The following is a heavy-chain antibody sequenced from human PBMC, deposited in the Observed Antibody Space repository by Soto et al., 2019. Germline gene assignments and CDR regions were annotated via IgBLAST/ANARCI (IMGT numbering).Heavy chain of an antibody. V-gene: IGHV3-23*01. CDR3: ARYIRGPTVFYCDF. CDR1: GYTLSSYA. J-gene: IGHJ4*02. CDR2: ITYKGDNT. Sequence: AGSLRLSFAASGYTLSSYAMTWVRQAPGKGLEWVSVITYKGDNTYYAECVKGRFTISRDNSKDTVHLQMNSLRAQDTAVYYCARYIRGPTVFYCDFWGPGVLVTVSS. D-gene: IGHD5-18*01.